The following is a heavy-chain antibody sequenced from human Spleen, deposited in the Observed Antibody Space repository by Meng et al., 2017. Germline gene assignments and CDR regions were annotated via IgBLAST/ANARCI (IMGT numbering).Heavy chain of an antibody. CDR3: ARYDCTGGSCYLDY. Sequence: EVQLVESGGGLVKPGGSLRLSCAASGFTVSSNYMSWVRQAPGKGLEWVSLIYSGGSTYYADSVKGRFTISRDKSKNTLYLQMNSLRAEDTAIYYCARYDCTGGSCYLDYWGQGTLVTVSS. V-gene: IGHV3-66*01. CDR1: GFTVSSNY. D-gene: IGHD2-15*01. J-gene: IGHJ4*02. CDR2: IYSGGST.